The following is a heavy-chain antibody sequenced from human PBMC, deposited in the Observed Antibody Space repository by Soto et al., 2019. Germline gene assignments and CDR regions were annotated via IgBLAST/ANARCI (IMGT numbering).Heavy chain of an antibody. CDR3: ARESGTTLTLGY. V-gene: IGHV3-48*03. CDR2: ISSSGSTI. CDR1: GFTFSSYE. J-gene: IGHJ4*02. Sequence: TGGSLRLSCAASGFTFSSYEMNWVRQAPGKGLEWVSYISSSGSTIYYADSVKGRFTISRDNAKNSLYLQMNSLRAEDTAVYYCARESGTTLTLGYWGQGTLVTVSS. D-gene: IGHD1-1*01.